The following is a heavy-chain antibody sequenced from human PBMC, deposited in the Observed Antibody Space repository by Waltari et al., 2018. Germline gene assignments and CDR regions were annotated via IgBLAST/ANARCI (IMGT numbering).Heavy chain of an antibody. CDR2: FSCDANT. D-gene: IGHD2-15*01. V-gene: IGHV4-39*01. CDR3: ARPGRVGGGSLMGLDY. CDR1: GGSISSTSYY. Sequence: QLQLQESGPGLVKPSETLSLTCSVSGGSISSTSYYWGWIRQPPGKGLEWIGSFSCDANTDYNPSLKSRITISVDTSKNQFSLQLRSVTAADTAIYYCARPGRVGGGSLMGLDYWGQGTLVTVSS. J-gene: IGHJ4*02.